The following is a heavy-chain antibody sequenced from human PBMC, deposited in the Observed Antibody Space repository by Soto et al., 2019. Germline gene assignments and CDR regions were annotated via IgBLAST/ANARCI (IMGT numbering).Heavy chain of an antibody. V-gene: IGHV3-23*01. CDR2: ISGSGGST. CDR1: RDRICRYA. CDR3: AKALPTQYPGRACDS. J-gene: IGHJ3*02. Sequence: LYRPACRDRICRYAPCRERKAPGKGLEWVSAISGSGGSTYYADSVKGRFTISRDNSKNTLYLQMNSLRAEDTAVYYCAKALPTQYPGRACDSWGQGTMVTVSS.